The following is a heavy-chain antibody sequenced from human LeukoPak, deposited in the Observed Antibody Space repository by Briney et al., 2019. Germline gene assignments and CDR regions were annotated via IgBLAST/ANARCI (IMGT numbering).Heavy chain of an antibody. Sequence: SETLSLTCTVSGGSISSGGYYWSWIRQHPGKGLEWIGYIYYSGSTYYNPSLKSRVTISVDTSKNQFSLKLSSVTAADTAVYYCARVSRYDGDYDPYYFDYWGQGTLVTVSS. CDR1: GGSISSGGYY. V-gene: IGHV4-31*03. CDR3: ARVSRYDGDYDPYYFDY. D-gene: IGHD4-17*01. CDR2: IYYSGST. J-gene: IGHJ4*02.